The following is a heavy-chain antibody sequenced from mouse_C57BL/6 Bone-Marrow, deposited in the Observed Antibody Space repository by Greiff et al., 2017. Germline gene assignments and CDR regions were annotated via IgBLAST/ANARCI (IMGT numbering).Heavy chain of an antibody. CDR3: ARYLGQEGFDY. CDR2: IDPSDSYT. J-gene: IGHJ2*01. D-gene: IGHD4-1*01. Sequence: VQLQQPGAELVRPGTSVKLSCKASGYTFTSYWMHWVKQRPGQGLEWIGVIDPSDSYTNYNQKFKGKATLTVDTSSSTAYMQLSSLTSEDSAVYYCARYLGQEGFDYWGQGTTLTVSS. CDR1: GYTFTSYW. V-gene: IGHV1-59*01.